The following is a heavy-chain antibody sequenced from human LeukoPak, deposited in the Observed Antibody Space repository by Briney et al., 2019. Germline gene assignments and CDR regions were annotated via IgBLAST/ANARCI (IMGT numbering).Heavy chain of an antibody. CDR3: ARHSPAGTLFDY. CDR2: IYYSGST. Sequence: SETLSLTCAVYGGSLSDYYWSWIRQSPGKGLEWIGSIYYSGSTYYNPSLKSRVTISVDTSKNQFSLKLSSVTAADTAVYYCARHSPAGTLFDYWGQGTLVTVSS. V-gene: IGHV4-39*01. CDR1: GGSLSDYY. J-gene: IGHJ4*02. D-gene: IGHD2/OR15-2a*01.